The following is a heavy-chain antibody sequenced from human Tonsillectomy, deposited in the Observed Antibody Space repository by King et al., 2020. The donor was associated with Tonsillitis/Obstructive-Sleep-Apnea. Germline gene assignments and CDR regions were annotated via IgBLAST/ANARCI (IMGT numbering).Heavy chain of an antibody. CDR2: INHSGST. CDR1: GGSFSGYY. CDR3: ARETGYYYYMDV. V-gene: IGHV4-34*01. D-gene: IGHD3-10*01. Sequence: VQLQQWGAGLLKPSETLSLTCAVYGGSFSGYYWSWIRQPPGKGLEWIGEINHSGSTNYNPSLKSRVTISVDTSKNQFSLKLSSLTAADTAVYYCARETGYYYYMDVWGKGTTVTVSS. J-gene: IGHJ6*03.